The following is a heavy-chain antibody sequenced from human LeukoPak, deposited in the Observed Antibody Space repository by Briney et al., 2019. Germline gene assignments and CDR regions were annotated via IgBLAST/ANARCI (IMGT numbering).Heavy chain of an antibody. V-gene: IGHV4-59*01. D-gene: IGHD3-22*01. CDR3: ARGPRPYYYDSSGYTSHFDY. CDR1: GGSISSYY. Sequence: SETLSLTCTVSGGSISSYYWSWIRQPPGKGLEWIGYIYYSGSTNYNPSLKSRVTISVDTSKNQFSLKLSSVTAADTAVYYCARGPRPYYYDSSGYTSHFDYWGQGTLVTVSS. CDR2: IYYSGST. J-gene: IGHJ4*02.